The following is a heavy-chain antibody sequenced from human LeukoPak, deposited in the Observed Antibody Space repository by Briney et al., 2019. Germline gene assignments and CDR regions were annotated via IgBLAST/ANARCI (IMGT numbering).Heavy chain of an antibody. CDR3: ARDGRGYSYFEPNYVY. J-gene: IGHJ4*02. CDR1: GYTFTSYA. V-gene: IGHV7-4-1*02. D-gene: IGHD5-18*01. Sequence: ASVKVSCKASGYTFTSYAMSWVRQAPGQGLEWMGWINTNTGNPTYAQGFTGRFVFSLDTSVSTAYLQISSLKAEDTAVYYCARDGRGYSYFEPNYVYWGQGTLVTVSS. CDR2: INTNTGNP.